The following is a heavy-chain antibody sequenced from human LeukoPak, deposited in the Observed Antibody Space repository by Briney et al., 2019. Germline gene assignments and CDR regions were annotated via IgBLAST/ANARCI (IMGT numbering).Heavy chain of an antibody. Sequence: GGSLRLSCAASGFSFSSYAINWVRQVPGKGLEWVSAISGSGGTTYYADSVKGRFTISRDNSKNTLYLQMNSLRAEDTAVYYCAKELFMTTPFDYWGQGTLVTVSS. D-gene: IGHD4-17*01. CDR1: GFSFSSYA. CDR2: ISGSGGTT. J-gene: IGHJ4*02. CDR3: AKELFMTTPFDY. V-gene: IGHV3-23*01.